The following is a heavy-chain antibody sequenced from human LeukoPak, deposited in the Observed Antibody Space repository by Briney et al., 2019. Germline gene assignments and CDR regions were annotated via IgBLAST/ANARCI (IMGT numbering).Heavy chain of an antibody. Sequence: PSETLSLTCTVSGYSISSGYYWGWIRQPPGKGLEWIGSIYHSGRTFYNPSLKSRVTISVDTSKNQFSLKLTSVTAADTAVYYCARADITMVRGIIKYYFDYWGQGTLVTVSS. CDR3: ARADITMVRGIIKYYFDY. D-gene: IGHD3-10*01. CDR2: IYHSGRT. J-gene: IGHJ4*02. CDR1: GYSISSGYY. V-gene: IGHV4-38-2*02.